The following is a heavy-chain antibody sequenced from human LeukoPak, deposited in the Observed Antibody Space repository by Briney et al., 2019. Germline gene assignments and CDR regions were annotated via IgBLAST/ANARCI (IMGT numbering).Heavy chain of an antibody. V-gene: IGHV3-23*01. CDR1: GFTFSSYA. CDR2: ISGSGGST. J-gene: IGHJ4*02. Sequence: AESLRLSCAASGFTFSSYAMSWVRQAPGKGLEWVSAISGSGGSTYYADSVKGRFTISRDNSKNSLYLQMNSLRDEDTAVYYCARASFQRWLQLGGDWGQGALVTVSS. CDR3: ARASFQRWLQLGGD. D-gene: IGHD5-24*01.